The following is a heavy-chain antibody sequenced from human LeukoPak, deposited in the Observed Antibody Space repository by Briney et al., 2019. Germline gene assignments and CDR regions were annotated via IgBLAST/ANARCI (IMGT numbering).Heavy chain of an antibody. CDR3: TTAYRITMVRGVKGFDY. J-gene: IGHJ4*02. Sequence: PGGSLRLSCAASGFSFSNAWMSWVRQAPGKGLEWVGRIKSKTDGGTTDYAAPVKGRFTISRDDSKNTLYLQMNSLKTEDTAVYYCTTAYRITMVRGVKGFDYWGQGTLVTVSS. D-gene: IGHD3-10*01. CDR1: GFSFSNAW. V-gene: IGHV3-15*01. CDR2: IKSKTDGGTT.